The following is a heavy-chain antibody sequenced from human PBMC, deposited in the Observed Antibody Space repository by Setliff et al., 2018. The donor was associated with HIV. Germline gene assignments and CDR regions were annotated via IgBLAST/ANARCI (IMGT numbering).Heavy chain of an antibody. V-gene: IGHV1-18*01. CDR2: ISAYNGNT. CDR1: GYTFTSYG. Sequence: ASVKVSCKASGYTFTSYGISWVRQAPGQGLEWMGWISAYNGNTNYAQKLQGRVTMTTDTSTSTAYMELRSLRSDDTAVYYCARDGREEYGDARGAFDIWGQGTMVTVSS. D-gene: IGHD4-17*01. CDR3: ARDGREEYGDARGAFDI. J-gene: IGHJ3*02.